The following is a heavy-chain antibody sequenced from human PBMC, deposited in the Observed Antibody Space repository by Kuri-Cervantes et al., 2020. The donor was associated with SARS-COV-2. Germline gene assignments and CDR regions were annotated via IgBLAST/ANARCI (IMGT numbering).Heavy chain of an antibody. D-gene: IGHD3-3*01. CDR3: ARGPPGYDFWSGYPNWFDP. CDR2: ISYDGSNK. J-gene: IGHJ5*02. CDR1: GSTFSSYA. Sequence: LSLTCAASGSTFSSYAMHWVRQAPGKGLEWVAVISYDGSNKYYADSVKGRFTISRDNSKNSLYLQMNSLRAEDTAVYYCARGPPGYDFWSGYPNWFDPWGQGTLVTVSS. V-gene: IGHV3-30-3*01.